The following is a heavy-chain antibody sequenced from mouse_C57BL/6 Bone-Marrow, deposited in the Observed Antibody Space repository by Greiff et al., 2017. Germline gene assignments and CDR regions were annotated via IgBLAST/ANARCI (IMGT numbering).Heavy chain of an antibody. Sequence: EVQGVESGGDLVKPGGSLTLSCAASGFTFSSYGMSWVRQTPDKRLEWVATISSGGSYTYYPDSVKGRFTISRDNAKNTLYLQMSSLKSEDTAMYYCARLGGYDGAWFAYWGQGTLVTVSA. CDR2: ISSGGSYT. CDR1: GFTFSSYG. J-gene: IGHJ3*01. D-gene: IGHD2-2*01. CDR3: ARLGGYDGAWFAY. V-gene: IGHV5-6*01.